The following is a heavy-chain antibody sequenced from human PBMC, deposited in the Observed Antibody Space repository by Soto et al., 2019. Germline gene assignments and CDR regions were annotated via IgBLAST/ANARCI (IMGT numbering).Heavy chain of an antibody. D-gene: IGHD4-17*01. J-gene: IGHJ4*02. CDR3: ARDANYGGNSDY. CDR2: IYYSGST. V-gene: IGHV4-39*02. Sequence: LSLTCTVSGGSISSSSYYWGWIRQPPGKGLEWIGSIYYSGSTYYNPSLKSRVTISVDTSKNQFSLKLSSVTAADTAVYYCARDANYGGNSDYWGQGTLVTVSS. CDR1: GGSISSSSYY.